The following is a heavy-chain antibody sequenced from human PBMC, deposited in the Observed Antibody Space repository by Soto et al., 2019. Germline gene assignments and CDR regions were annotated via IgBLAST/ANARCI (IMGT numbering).Heavy chain of an antibody. D-gene: IGHD3-3*01. CDR1: GGTFSSYA. J-gene: IGHJ4*02. Sequence: VKVSCKASGGTFSSYAISWVRQAPGQGLEWMGGIIPIFGTANYAQKFQGRVTITADESTSTAYMELSSLRSEDTAVYYCARDRRGRFLISEFDYWGQGTLVTVSS. V-gene: IGHV1-69*13. CDR2: IIPIFGTA. CDR3: ARDRRGRFLISEFDY.